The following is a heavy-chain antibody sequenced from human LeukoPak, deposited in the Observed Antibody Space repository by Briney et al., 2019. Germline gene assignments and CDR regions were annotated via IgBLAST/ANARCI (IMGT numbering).Heavy chain of an antibody. Sequence: SETLSLTCTVSGGSISSYYWSWIRQPPGKGLEWIGYIYYSGSTNYNPSLKSRVTISVDTSKNQFSLKLSSVTAADTAVYYCARGVVTLDYWGQGTLVTVSS. CDR1: GGSISSYY. D-gene: IGHD4-23*01. J-gene: IGHJ4*02. CDR3: ARGVVTLDY. CDR2: IYYSGST. V-gene: IGHV4-59*01.